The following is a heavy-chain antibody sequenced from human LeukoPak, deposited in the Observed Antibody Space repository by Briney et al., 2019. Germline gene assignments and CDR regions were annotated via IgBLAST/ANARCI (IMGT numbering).Heavy chain of an antibody. Sequence: SVKVSCKASGGTFSSYAISWVRQAPGQGLEWMGRIVPILGIANYAQKFQGRVTITADKSTSTAYMELSSLRSEDTAVYYCARHDGDYYDSSASNWGQGTLVTVSS. CDR2: IVPILGIA. CDR1: GGTFSSYA. D-gene: IGHD3-22*01. J-gene: IGHJ4*02. CDR3: ARHDGDYYDSSASN. V-gene: IGHV1-69*04.